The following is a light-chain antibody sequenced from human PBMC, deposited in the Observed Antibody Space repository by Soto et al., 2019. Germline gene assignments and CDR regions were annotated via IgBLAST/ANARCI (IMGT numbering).Light chain of an antibody. J-gene: IGKJ1*01. CDR2: DAS. CDR1: QRVSRN. CDR3: QQYGSSPWT. Sequence: EIVMTQSPATLSVSPGERATLSCRASQRVSRNLAWYQQKPGQAPRLLIYDASTRATGIPDRFSGSGSGTDFTLTISRLEPEDFAVYYCQQYGSSPWTFGQGTKV. V-gene: IGKV3-20*01.